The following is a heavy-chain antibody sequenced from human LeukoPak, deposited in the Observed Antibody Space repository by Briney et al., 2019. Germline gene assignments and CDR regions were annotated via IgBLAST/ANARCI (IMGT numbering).Heavy chain of an antibody. D-gene: IGHD6-19*01. CDR3: ARDYGVAEGY. Sequence: PGGSLRLSCVAAGFTVSRNYMSWVRQAPGKGLEWVSVIYSGGSTYYADSVKGRFTISRDNSKNTLYLQMNSLRVEDTAVYYCARDYGVAEGYWGQGTLVTVSS. CDR2: IYSGGST. CDR1: GFTVSRNY. J-gene: IGHJ4*02. V-gene: IGHV3-53*01.